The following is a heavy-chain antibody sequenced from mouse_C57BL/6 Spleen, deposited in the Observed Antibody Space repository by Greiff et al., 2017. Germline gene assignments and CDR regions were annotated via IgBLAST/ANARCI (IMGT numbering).Heavy chain of an antibody. CDR1: GYSFTGYY. Sequence: VQLKESGPELVKPGASVKISCKASGYSFTGYYMNWVKQSPEKSLEWIGEINPRTGDTTYNQKFKAKATLTVAKSSSTAYMQLKSLTSEDSAVYYCARGLTGTGRFAYWGQGTLVTVSA. CDR3: ARGLTGTGRFAY. CDR2: INPRTGDT. J-gene: IGHJ3*01. D-gene: IGHD4-1*01. V-gene: IGHV1-42*01.